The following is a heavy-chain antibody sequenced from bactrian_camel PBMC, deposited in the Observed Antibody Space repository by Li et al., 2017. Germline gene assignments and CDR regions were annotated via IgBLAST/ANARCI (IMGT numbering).Heavy chain of an antibody. V-gene: IGHV3S40*01. CDR3: ATSGFAKAGPPVESDYAH. J-gene: IGHJ4*01. CDR2: INSRGA. D-gene: IGHD4*01. CDR1: GLTFTSYP. Sequence: VQLVESGGGQVQPGGSLTLSCAASGLTFTSYPVSWVRQAPGKGLEWVSHINSRGAYYADSAKGRFTISRDNAKKTVYLQMNKLRPEDTAMYYCATSGFAKAGPPVESDYAHWGQGTQVTVS.